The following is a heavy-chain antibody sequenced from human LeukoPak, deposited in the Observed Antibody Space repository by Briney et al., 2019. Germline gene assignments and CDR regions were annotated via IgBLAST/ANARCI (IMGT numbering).Heavy chain of an antibody. CDR1: GFTFDDYA. J-gene: IGHJ4*02. CDR3: AKAHSWIQLWSPLDY. D-gene: IGHD5-18*01. Sequence: GGSLRLSCAASGFTFDDYAMHWVRQAPGKGLEWVSGISWNSGSIGYADSVKGRFTISRGNAKNSLYLQMNSLRAEDTALYYCAKAHSWIQLWSPLDYWGQGTLVTVSS. CDR2: ISWNSGSI. V-gene: IGHV3-9*01.